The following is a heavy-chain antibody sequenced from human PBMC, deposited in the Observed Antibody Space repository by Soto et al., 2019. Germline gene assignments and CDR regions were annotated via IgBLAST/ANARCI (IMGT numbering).Heavy chain of an antibody. J-gene: IGHJ4*02. D-gene: IGHD6-19*01. CDR1: GFTFSSYG. CDR2: ISYDGSNK. Sequence: VQLVESGGGVVQPGRSLRLSCAASGFTFSSYGMHWVRQAPGKGLEWVAVISYDGSNKYYADSVKGRFTISRDNSKNTLYLQMNSLRAEDTAVYYCAKDAVAGTDYWGQGTLVTVSS. V-gene: IGHV3-30*18. CDR3: AKDAVAGTDY.